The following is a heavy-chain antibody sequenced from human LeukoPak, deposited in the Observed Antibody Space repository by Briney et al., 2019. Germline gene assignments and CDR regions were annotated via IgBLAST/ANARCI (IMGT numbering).Heavy chain of an antibody. D-gene: IGHD3-3*01. CDR3: ARDYDFWSGSDAFDI. CDR1: RFTFSSYS. CDR2: ISSSSSYI. J-gene: IGHJ3*02. V-gene: IGHV3-21*01. Sequence: PGGSLRLSCAASRFTFSSYSMNWVRQAPGKGLEWVSSISSSSSYIYYADSVKGRFTISRDNAKNSLYLQMNSLRAEDTAVYYCARDYDFWSGSDAFDIWGQGTMVTVSS.